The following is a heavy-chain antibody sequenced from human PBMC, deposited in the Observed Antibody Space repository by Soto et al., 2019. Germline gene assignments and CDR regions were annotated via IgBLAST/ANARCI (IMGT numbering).Heavy chain of an antibody. CDR3: AMHPNGSSAYYHNYYYGLDV. CDR2: INAGNGNT. Sequence: GSSVKVSCKASGYTFTSYGIHWVRQAPGQRLEWTGWINAGNGNTKYSEKFQGRVTITRDTSASTAYLELSSLRSEDTAVYYCAMHPNGSSAYYHNYYYGLDVWGQGTTVTGS. V-gene: IGHV1-3*01. J-gene: IGHJ6*02. D-gene: IGHD3-22*01. CDR1: GYTFTSYG.